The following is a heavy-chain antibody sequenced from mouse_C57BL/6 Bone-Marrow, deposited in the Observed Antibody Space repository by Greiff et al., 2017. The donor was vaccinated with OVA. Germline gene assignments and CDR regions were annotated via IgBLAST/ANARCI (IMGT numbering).Heavy chain of an antibody. CDR2: IRSKSNNYAT. D-gene: IGHD2-3*01. V-gene: IGHV10-1*01. J-gene: IGHJ3*01. CDR3: VRAYDGYWKFAY. Sequence: EVQGVESGGGLVQPKGSLKLSCAASGFSFNTYAMNWVRQAPGTGLEWVARIRSKSNNYATYYADSVKDRFTISRDDSESMLYLQMNNLKTEDTAMYDCVRAYDGYWKFAYWGQGTLVNVSA. CDR1: GFSFNTYA.